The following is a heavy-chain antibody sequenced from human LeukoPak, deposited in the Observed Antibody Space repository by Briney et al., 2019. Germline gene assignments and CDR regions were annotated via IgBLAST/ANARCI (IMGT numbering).Heavy chain of an antibody. J-gene: IGHJ4*02. V-gene: IGHV1-3*01. CDR2: INAGNGNT. CDR3: ARTTDIIVVVALDY. CDR1: GYTFTSYA. D-gene: IGHD2-15*01. Sequence: ASVKVSCKASGYTFTSYAMHWVRQAPGQRLEWMGWINAGNGNTKYSQKFQGRVTITRDTSASTAYMELSSLRAEDTAVYYCARTTDIIVVVALDYWGQGTLVTVSS.